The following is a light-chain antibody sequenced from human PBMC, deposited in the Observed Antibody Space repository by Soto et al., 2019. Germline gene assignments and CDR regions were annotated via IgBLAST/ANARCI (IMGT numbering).Light chain of an antibody. V-gene: IGKV3-15*01. J-gene: IGKJ4*01. Sequence: EKVMTQSPAALSVSPGERATLSCRASQSVNSNLAWYQQKAGQAPRLLLYGASTRATGIPARFSGSASGTESTLTISSLQSEDSAVYYCQQYNDWPLTFGGGTKVEIK. CDR1: QSVNSN. CDR3: QQYNDWPLT. CDR2: GAS.